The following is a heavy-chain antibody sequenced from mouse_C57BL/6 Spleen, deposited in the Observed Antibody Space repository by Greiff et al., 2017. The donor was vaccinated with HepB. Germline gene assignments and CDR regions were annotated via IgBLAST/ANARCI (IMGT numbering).Heavy chain of an antibody. J-gene: IGHJ2*01. Sequence: EVKVVESGGGLVKPGGSLKLSCAASGFTFSSYAMSWVRQTPEKRLEWVATISDGGSYTYYPDNVKGRFTISRDNAKNNLYLQMSHLKSEDTAMYYCARERQLRNFDYWGQGTTLTVSS. CDR1: GFTFSSYA. CDR3: ARERQLRNFDY. D-gene: IGHD3-2*02. V-gene: IGHV5-4*01. CDR2: ISDGGSYT.